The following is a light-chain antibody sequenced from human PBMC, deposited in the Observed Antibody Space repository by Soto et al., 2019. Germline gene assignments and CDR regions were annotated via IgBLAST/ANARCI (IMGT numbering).Light chain of an antibody. CDR2: EAS. J-gene: IGKJ1*01. V-gene: IGKV1-5*03. CDR3: QQQYSNSPGT. Sequence: IRMAQTPSTHASSLEEIVTIHSRASQTISNWLSWHQQKPGKAHKLLIYEASTLKSVVPTRSSGSGSAADFTITSSLQPDDFFTYYYQQQYSNSPGTFGQGTKVDIK. CDR1: QTISNW.